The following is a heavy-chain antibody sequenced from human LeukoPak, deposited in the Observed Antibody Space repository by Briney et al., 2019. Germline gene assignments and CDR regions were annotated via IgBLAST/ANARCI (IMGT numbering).Heavy chain of an antibody. CDR2: IYTSGST. Sequence: PSETLSLTCTVSGGSISSGSYYWSWIRQPAGKGLEWIGRIYTSGSTNYNPSLKSRVTISVDTSKNQFSLKLSSVTAADTAVYYCAKVPIAVAGTYYFDYWGQGTLVTVSS. CDR3: AKVPIAVAGTYYFDY. CDR1: GGSISSGSYY. V-gene: IGHV4-61*02. D-gene: IGHD6-19*01. J-gene: IGHJ4*02.